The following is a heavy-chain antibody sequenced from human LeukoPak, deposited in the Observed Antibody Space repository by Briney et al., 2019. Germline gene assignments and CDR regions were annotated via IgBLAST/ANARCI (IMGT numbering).Heavy chain of an antibody. CDR3: ARESCTNGVCRGDYYYGMDV. CDR2: IYYTGST. CDR1: GGSISSGDFY. Sequence: SQTLSLTCTVSGGSISSGDFYWSWIRQPPGKGLEWIGYIYYTGSTYYNPSLKRRVTISIDTSKKQSSLKLSSVTAADTAVYYCARESCTNGVCRGDYYYGMDVWGQGTTVTVSS. J-gene: IGHJ6*02. D-gene: IGHD2-8*01. V-gene: IGHV4-30-4*01.